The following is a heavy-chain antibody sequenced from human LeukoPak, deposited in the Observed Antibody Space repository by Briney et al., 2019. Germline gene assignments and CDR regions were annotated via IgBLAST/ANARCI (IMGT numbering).Heavy chain of an antibody. CDR2: FSGDNGNT. J-gene: IGHJ5*01. Sequence: AGSLRLSCTTSGFTFSSYAMSWVRQAPGKGLDWVSTFSGDNGNTYYADSVKGRFTISRDDSYNTLYLQMDSLRAEDTAVYYCAKRSAATSGWFDSWGQGTLVTVSS. CDR1: GFTFSSYA. D-gene: IGHD3-3*01. CDR3: AKRSAATSGWFDS. V-gene: IGHV3-23*01.